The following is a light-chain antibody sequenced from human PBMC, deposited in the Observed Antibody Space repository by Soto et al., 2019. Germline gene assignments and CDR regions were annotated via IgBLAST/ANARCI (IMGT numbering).Light chain of an antibody. V-gene: IGKV1-27*01. Sequence: DIQMTQSPSSLSTSVGDRVTITCRASQGISNYLAWYQQKPGKVPKLLIYAASTLQSGVPCRFSGSGSATDYTLTISSVQPEDVATYYCQKYYSARWTFGQGTKVDIK. CDR1: QGISNY. CDR3: QKYYSARWT. CDR2: AAS. J-gene: IGKJ1*01.